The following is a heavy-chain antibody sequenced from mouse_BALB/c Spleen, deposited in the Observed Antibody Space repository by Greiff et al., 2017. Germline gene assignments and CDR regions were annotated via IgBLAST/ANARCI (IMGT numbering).Heavy chain of an antibody. J-gene: IGHJ4*01. CDR3: TRGLTDAMDY. V-gene: IGHV5-6-4*01. CDR1: GFTFSSYT. D-gene: IGHD1-3*01. Sequence: EVQLVESGGGLVKPGGSLKLSCAASGFTFSSYTMSWVRQTPEKRLEWVATISSGGSYTYYPDSVKGRFTISRDNAKNTLYLQMSSLKSEDTAMYYCTRGLTDAMDYWGQGTSVTVSS. CDR2: ISSGGSYT.